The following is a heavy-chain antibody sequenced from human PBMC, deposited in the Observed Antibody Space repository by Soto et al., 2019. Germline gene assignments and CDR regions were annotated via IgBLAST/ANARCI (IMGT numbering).Heavy chain of an antibody. V-gene: IGHV3-33*01. Sequence: PVGSLRLSCAASGFPFSSYGMHWVRQAPGKGLDWVAVIWYDGSNKDYAESVKGRFTISRDNSKNTLYLQMNSLRADDTAVYYCESSINWGQGTLVTVSS. J-gene: IGHJ4*02. CDR3: ESSIN. CDR2: IWYDGSNK. CDR1: GFPFSSYG.